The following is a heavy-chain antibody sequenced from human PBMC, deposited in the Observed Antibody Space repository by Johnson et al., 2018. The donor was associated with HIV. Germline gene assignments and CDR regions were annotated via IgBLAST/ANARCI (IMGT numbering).Heavy chain of an antibody. Sequence: VQLVESGGGVVQPGGSLRLSCTASGFSFRMYWMSWVRQAPGKGLEWVANIKEDETEKYYVDSVKGRFTISRENDKKSVFLQMNSLRAEDSAVYYCVREKDSLMIFSKDAFDIWGQGTAVTVSS. J-gene: IGHJ3*02. V-gene: IGHV3-7*01. CDR2: IKEDETEK. CDR3: VREKDSLMIFSKDAFDI. CDR1: GFSFRMYW. D-gene: IGHD3-9*01.